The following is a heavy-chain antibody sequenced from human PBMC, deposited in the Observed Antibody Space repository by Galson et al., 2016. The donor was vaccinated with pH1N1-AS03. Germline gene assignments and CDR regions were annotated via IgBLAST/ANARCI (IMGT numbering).Heavy chain of an antibody. J-gene: IGHJ4*02. CDR2: IHPSGGP. CDR1: GFTFTSYY. CDR3: ARDGGHYGDCDY. Sequence: SVKVSCKASGFTFTSYYMHWVRQAPGQGLEWMGIIHPSGGPIYAQHFQGRVSMARDTSTSTVYMELSNLRPDDTAVCYCARDGGHYGDCDYWGQGTLVTVSS. D-gene: IGHD4-17*01. V-gene: IGHV1-46*01.